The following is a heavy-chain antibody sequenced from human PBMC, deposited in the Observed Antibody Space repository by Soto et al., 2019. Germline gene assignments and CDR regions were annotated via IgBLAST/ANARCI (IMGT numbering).Heavy chain of an antibody. V-gene: IGHV3-30*18. CDR1: GFTFSGYA. J-gene: IGHJ3*01. Sequence: VQLVESGGGVVQPGRSLTLSCAASGFTFSGYAMHWLRQAPGKGLEWVAFISYDGRDKFHADSVKGRFTISRDNSKNTLYLQMNSLRVEDTAVYFCAQEVDDFDLWGQGTMVTVSS. CDR2: ISYDGRDK. CDR3: AQEVDDFDL.